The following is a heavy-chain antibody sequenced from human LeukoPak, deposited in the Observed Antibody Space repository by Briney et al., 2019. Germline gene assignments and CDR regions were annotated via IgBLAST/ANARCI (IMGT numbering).Heavy chain of an antibody. CDR3: AKDGRPADFWSGYSDF. CDR1: GFTFKNYG. J-gene: IGHJ4*02. D-gene: IGHD3-3*01. V-gene: IGHV3-30*18. CDR2: ISYEGNKE. Sequence: GGSLRLPCAASGFTFKNYGLHWVRQAPGKGLEWVAFISYEGNKEYYAESVKDRFSISRDNSKNTVFLQVNSLEPEDTAVYFCAKDGRPADFWSGYSDFWGQGTLVTVSS.